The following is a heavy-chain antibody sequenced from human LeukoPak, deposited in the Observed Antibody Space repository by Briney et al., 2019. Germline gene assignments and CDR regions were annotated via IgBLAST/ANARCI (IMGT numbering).Heavy chain of an antibody. V-gene: IGHV1-18*01. CDR2: ISAYNGNT. CDR3: ARGPTHGIAAAGRPVDY. D-gene: IGHD6-13*01. CDR1: GYTFTSYG. Sequence: GASVKVSCKASGYTFTSYGIRWVRQAPGQGLEWMGWISAYNGNTNYAQKLQGRVTMTTDTSTSTAYMELRSLRSDDTAVYYCARGPTHGIAAAGRPVDYWGQGTLVTVSS. J-gene: IGHJ4*02.